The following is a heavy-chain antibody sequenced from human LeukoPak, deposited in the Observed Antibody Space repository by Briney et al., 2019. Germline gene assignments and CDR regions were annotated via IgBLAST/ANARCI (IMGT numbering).Heavy chain of an antibody. V-gene: IGHV3-13*01. Sequence: GGSLRLSCAASRFTFSTYDMHWVRQATGKGLEWVSGIGTAGDTYYAGSVKGRFTISRENAKNSFYLQMNSLRAGDTAVHYCARGTYYYASGSSHPEFDYWGQGTLVTVSS. CDR3: ARGTYYYASGSSHPEFDY. J-gene: IGHJ4*02. CDR1: RFTFSTYD. D-gene: IGHD3-10*01. CDR2: IGTAGDT.